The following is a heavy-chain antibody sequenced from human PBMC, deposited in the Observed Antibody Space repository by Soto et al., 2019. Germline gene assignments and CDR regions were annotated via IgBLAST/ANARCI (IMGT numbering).Heavy chain of an antibody. CDR2: ISYDGSNK. D-gene: IGHD3-3*01. J-gene: IGHJ4*02. Sequence: GGSLRLSCAASGFTFSSYGMHWVRQAPGKGLEWVAVISYDGSNKYYADSVKGRFTISRDNSKNTLYLQMNSLRAEDTAVYYCAKDLISEWLLDGAYWGQGTLVTVSS. CDR3: AKDLISEWLLDGAY. CDR1: GFTFSSYG. V-gene: IGHV3-30*18.